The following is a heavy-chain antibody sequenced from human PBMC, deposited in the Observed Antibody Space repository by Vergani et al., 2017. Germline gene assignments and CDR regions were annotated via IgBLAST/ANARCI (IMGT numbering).Heavy chain of an antibody. V-gene: IGHV5-51*01. CDR1: GYSFTSYW. CDR3: ARLIGGGGSGMDV. CDR2: IYPGDSDT. D-gene: IGHD3-16*01. J-gene: IGHJ6*02. Sequence: EVQLVQSGAEVKKPGESLKISCKGSGYSFTSYWIAWVRQMPGKGLEWMGIIYPGDSDTRYSPSVQGQVTIPADKSITTAYLQWCSLKASDTAMYYCARLIGGGGSGMDVWGQGTRVTVSS.